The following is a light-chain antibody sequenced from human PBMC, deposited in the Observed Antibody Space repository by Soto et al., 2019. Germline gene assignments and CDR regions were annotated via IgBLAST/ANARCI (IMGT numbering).Light chain of an antibody. J-gene: IGLJ2*01. CDR3: SSYTSSSTLV. CDR1: SSDVGGYNY. CDR2: DVS. Sequence: QSALTQPASVSGSPGQSITISCTGTSSDVGGYNYVSWYQQHPGKDPKLIIYDVSNRPSGVSNRFSGSKSGNTASLTLSGLQAEDEADYYCSSYTSSSTLVFGGGTKLTVL. V-gene: IGLV2-14*03.